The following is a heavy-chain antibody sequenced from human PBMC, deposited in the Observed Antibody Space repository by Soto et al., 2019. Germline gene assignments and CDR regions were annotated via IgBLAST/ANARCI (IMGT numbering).Heavy chain of an antibody. V-gene: IGHV1-3*01. Sequence: GASVKVSCKASGYTFTSYAMHWVRQAPGQRLEWMGWINAYNGNTKYSQKLQGRVTMTTDTSTSTAYMELSSLRSDDTAVYYCARSDIVVVVPTRPFDYWGQGTLVTVSS. CDR2: INAYNGNT. CDR1: GYTFTSYA. J-gene: IGHJ4*02. CDR3: ARSDIVVVVPTRPFDY. D-gene: IGHD2-15*01.